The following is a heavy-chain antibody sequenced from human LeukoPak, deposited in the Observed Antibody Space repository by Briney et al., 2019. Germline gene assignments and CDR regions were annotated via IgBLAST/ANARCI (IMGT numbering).Heavy chain of an antibody. CDR3: AKVATARDYYYYYMDV. D-gene: IGHD6-13*01. J-gene: IGHJ6*03. CDR2: MSWHGGSI. V-gene: IGHV3-9*01. CDR1: GFTFDDYA. Sequence: PGGSLRLSCAASGFTFDDYAMHWVRHGPGKGLEWVSGMSWHGGSIGYADSVKGRFTISRDNAKNALYLQMNSLRVEDSALYYCAKVATARDYYYYYMDVWGKGTTVTVSS.